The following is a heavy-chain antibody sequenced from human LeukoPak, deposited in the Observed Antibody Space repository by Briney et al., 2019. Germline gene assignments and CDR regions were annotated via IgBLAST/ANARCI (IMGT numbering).Heavy chain of an antibody. CDR1: GFTFSTYI. V-gene: IGHV3-21*01. CDR3: ARCCGNSGEDY. J-gene: IGHJ4*02. CDR2: ISSSSSYI. Sequence: PGGPLRLSCAASGFTFSTYIMNWGRQAPGKGLEWVSSISSSSSYIYYADSVKGRFTTSRDNAKNSLYLQMNSLRTEDTAVYYCARCCGNSGEDYWGQGTLVTVSS. D-gene: IGHD4-23*01.